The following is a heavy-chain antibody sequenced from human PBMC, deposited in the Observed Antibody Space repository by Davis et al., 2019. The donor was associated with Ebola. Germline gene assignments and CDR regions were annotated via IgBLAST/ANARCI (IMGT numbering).Heavy chain of an antibody. V-gene: IGHV3-72*01. CDR2: TRNKANSYTT. J-gene: IGHJ6*04. CDR1: GFTFSDHY. Sequence: GESLKISCAASGFTFSDHYMDWVRQAPGKGLEWVGRTRNKANSYTTEYAASVKGRFTISRDDSKNSLYLQMNSLKTEDTAVYYCARAQAGYYYGSGSYIDYYGMDVWGKGTTVTVSS. D-gene: IGHD3-10*01. CDR3: ARAQAGYYYGSGSYIDYYGMDV.